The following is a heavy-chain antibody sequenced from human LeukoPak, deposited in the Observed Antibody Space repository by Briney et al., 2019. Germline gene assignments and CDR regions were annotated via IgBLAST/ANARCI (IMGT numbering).Heavy chain of an antibody. CDR3: AKDQGRSSYYGMDV. J-gene: IGHJ6*02. Sequence: GGSLRLSCEASGFTFSSYGMHWVRQAPGKGLEWVAVISYDGSNKYYADSVKGRFTISRDNSKNTLYLQMNSLRAEDTAVYYCAKDQGRSSYYGMDVWGQGTTVTVSS. CDR1: GFTFSSYG. V-gene: IGHV3-30*18. D-gene: IGHD6-19*01. CDR2: ISYDGSNK.